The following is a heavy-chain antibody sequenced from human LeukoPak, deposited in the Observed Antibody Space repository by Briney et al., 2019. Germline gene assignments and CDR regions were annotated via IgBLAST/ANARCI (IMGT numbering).Heavy chain of an antibody. D-gene: IGHD6-13*01. J-gene: IGHJ4*02. CDR3: ARGNLIGHSSSWYLFDY. V-gene: IGHV3-53*01. CDR2: LYRGGQT. Sequence: GGSLTLPCAASGFTFSSYGMHWVRQAPGKGLEWVSVLYRGGQTYYADSVKGRFTISRDNSKNTLFLQMNSLRVEDTAVYYCARGNLIGHSSSWYLFDYWGQGALVTVSS. CDR1: GFTFSSYG.